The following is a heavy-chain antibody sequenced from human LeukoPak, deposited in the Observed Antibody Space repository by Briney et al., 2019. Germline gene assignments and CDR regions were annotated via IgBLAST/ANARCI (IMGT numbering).Heavy chain of an antibody. J-gene: IGHJ3*02. CDR3: ARRMVRGVNADAFDI. Sequence: SETLSLTCTVSGGSISSSSYYWGWIRQPPGKGQEWIGSIYYSGSTYHNPSLKSRVTISVDTSKNQFSLKLSSVTAADTAVYYCARRMVRGVNADAFDIWGQGTMVTVSS. CDR1: GGSISSSSYY. D-gene: IGHD3-10*01. V-gene: IGHV4-39*01. CDR2: IYYSGST.